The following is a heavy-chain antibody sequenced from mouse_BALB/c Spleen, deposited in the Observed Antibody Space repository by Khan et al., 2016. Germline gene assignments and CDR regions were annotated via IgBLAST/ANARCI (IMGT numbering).Heavy chain of an antibody. J-gene: IGHJ1*01. CDR3: ERGYDWYFDV. D-gene: IGHD2-14*01. CDR2: INTGSGGT. V-gene: IGHV1-54*01. CDR1: GYAFTNYL. Sequence: QVPLQQSGAELVRPGTSVKVSCKASGYAFTNYLIEWVKQRPGQGLEWIGVINTGSGGTNYNEKFKGKATLTADKSSSTAYMQLSSLTSDDSAVYFCERGYDWYFDVWGAGTTVTVSS.